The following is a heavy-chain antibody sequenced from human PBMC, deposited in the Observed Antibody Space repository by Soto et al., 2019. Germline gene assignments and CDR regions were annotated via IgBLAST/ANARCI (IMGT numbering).Heavy chain of an antibody. V-gene: IGHV1-8*01. CDR1: GYPFTYYA. CDR2: MNPKSGNT. CDR3: ARVHTVTTYFDV. J-gene: IGHJ2*01. D-gene: IGHD4-17*01. Sequence: QVQLVQSGAEVKKPGASVRVSCQASGYPFTYYAINWVRQAPGQGLEWMGWMNPKSGNTGSAQRFQGRLTMTSNTSINTAYMDLTSLTSEDGATYYCARVHTVTTYFDVWGRGTPVPVSS.